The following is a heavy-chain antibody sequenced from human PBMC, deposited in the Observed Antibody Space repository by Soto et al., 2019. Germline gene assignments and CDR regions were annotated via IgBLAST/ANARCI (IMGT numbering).Heavy chain of an antibody. Sequence: ASVKVSCKASGYTFTSYYMHWVRQAPGQGLEWMGIINPSGGSTSYAQKFQGRVTMTGDTSTSTVYMELSSLRSEDTAVYYCARSLDIVVVPAAIPYYYGMDVWGQGTTVTVSS. J-gene: IGHJ6*02. CDR2: INPSGGST. V-gene: IGHV1-46*01. CDR1: GYTFTSYY. D-gene: IGHD2-2*03. CDR3: ARSLDIVVVPAAIPYYYGMDV.